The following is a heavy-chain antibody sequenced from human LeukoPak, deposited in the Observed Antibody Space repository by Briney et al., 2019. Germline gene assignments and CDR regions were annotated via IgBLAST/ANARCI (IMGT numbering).Heavy chain of an antibody. D-gene: IGHD3-9*01. CDR1: GYTFTYYY. J-gene: IGHJ3*02. Sequence: ASVKVSCKASGYTFTYYYIHWMRQAPGQGLEWMGWISAYNGNTNYAQKLQGRVTMTTDTSTSTAYMELRSLRSDDTAVYYCARESLRYFDWWYDAFDIWGQGTMVTVSS. CDR2: ISAYNGNT. CDR3: ARESLRYFDWWYDAFDI. V-gene: IGHV1-18*04.